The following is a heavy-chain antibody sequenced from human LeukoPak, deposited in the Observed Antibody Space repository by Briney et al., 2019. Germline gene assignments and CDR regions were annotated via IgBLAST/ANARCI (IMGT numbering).Heavy chain of an antibody. CDR3: ARPTRGGGYDPFDY. D-gene: IGHD5-12*01. CDR2: INPNSSGGT. CDR1: GYTLTGYY. Sequence: GASVKVSCKASGYTLTGYYMHWVRQAPGQGLEWMGWINPNSSGGTYSAQKFQGRVTMTRDTSISTAYMELSSLTSDDTAVYYCARPTRGGGYDPFDYWGRGTLVTVSS. V-gene: IGHV1-2*02. J-gene: IGHJ4*02.